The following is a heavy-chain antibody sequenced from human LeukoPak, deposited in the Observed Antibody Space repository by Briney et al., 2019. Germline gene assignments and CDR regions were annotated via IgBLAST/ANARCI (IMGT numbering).Heavy chain of an antibody. CDR3: ARGRLGGSGSYYNVLDY. J-gene: IGHJ4*02. D-gene: IGHD3-10*01. CDR2: ISYSGST. Sequence: SETLSLTCTVSGGSISSYYWSWIRQPPGKGLEWIGYISYSGSTNYNPSLKSRVTISVDTSRNQFSLKLSSVTAADTAGYYCARGRLGGSGSYYNVLDYWGQGTLVTVSS. CDR1: GGSISSYY. V-gene: IGHV4-59*01.